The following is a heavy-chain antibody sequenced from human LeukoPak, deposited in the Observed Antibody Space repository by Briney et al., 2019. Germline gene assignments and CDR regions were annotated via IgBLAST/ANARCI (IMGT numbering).Heavy chain of an antibody. Sequence: SETLSLTCTVSGGSISSYYWSWIRQPPGKGLEWIGYIYYSGSTNYNPSLKSRVTISVDTSKNQFSLKLSAVTAADSAVYYCARDDSSGYDYWGQGTLVTVAS. CDR3: ARDDSSGYDY. CDR2: IYYSGST. D-gene: IGHD3-22*01. J-gene: IGHJ4*02. V-gene: IGHV4-59*01. CDR1: GGSISSYY.